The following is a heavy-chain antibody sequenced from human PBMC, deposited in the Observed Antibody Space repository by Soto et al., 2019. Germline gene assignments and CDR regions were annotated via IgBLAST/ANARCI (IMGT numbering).Heavy chain of an antibody. CDR3: AALGYSSSPNYYYYGMDV. Sequence: ASVTVSCKASGYTFTSYAMHWVRQAPGQRLEWMGWINAGNGNTKYSQKFQGRVTITRDTSASTAYMELSSLRSEDTAVYYCAALGYSSSPNYYYYGMDVWGQGTTVTVSS. J-gene: IGHJ6*02. V-gene: IGHV1-3*01. CDR1: GYTFTSYA. D-gene: IGHD6-6*01. CDR2: INAGNGNT.